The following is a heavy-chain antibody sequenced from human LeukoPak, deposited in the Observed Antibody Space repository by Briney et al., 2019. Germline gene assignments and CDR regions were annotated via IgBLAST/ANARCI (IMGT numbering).Heavy chain of an antibody. CDR3: AKREGSSGRYGTHAFDI. J-gene: IGHJ3*02. D-gene: IGHD6-19*01. Sequence: GGSLRLSCAASGFTFSSYAMSWVRQAPGKGLEWVSGISGGGGSTYYADSVKGRFTISRDNSKNTLYVQMNSLRAEDTAVYYCAKREGSSGRYGTHAFDIWGQGTMVTVPS. V-gene: IGHV3-23*01. CDR1: GFTFSSYA. CDR2: ISGGGGST.